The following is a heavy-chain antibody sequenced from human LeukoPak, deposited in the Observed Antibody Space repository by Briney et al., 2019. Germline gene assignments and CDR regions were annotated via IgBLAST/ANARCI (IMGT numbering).Heavy chain of an antibody. Sequence: PSETLSLTCTVSGVSISSGGYYWIWMRQHPGKGLEWIGYIYYSGSTYYNPSLQSRVTISVDTSKNQFSLKLSSVTAADTAVYYCARAPYDSSGYYYYFDYWGQGTLVTVSS. CDR3: ARAPYDSSGYYYYFDY. CDR2: IYYSGST. J-gene: IGHJ4*02. D-gene: IGHD3-22*01. CDR1: GVSISSGGYY. V-gene: IGHV4-31*03.